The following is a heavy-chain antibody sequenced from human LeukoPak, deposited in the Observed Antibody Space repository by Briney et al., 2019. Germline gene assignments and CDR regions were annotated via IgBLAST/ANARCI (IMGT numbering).Heavy chain of an antibody. J-gene: IGHJ4*02. CDR3: ARDRSYGSFNY. CDR2: VSYDGSSM. V-gene: IGHV3-30*03. CDR1: GFTFSTYG. D-gene: IGHD5-18*01. Sequence: GGSLRLSCAASGFTFSTYGMHWVRQAPGKGLEWVAVVSYDGSSMYYADSVKGRFTISRDNSKNTLYLQMNSLRAEDTAVYYCARDRSYGSFNYWGQGTLVTVSS.